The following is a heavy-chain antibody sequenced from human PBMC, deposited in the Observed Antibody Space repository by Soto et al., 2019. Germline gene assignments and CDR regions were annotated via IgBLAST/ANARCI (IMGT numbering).Heavy chain of an antibody. CDR3: ARGTVGQLVHYYYYYAMDV. V-gene: IGHV4-59*01. J-gene: IGHJ6*02. CDR2: IYYSGST. Sequence: PSETLSLTCTVSGGSISSYYWSWIRQPPGKGLEWIGYIYYSGSTNYNPSLKSRVTISVDTSKNQFSLKLSSVTAADTAVYYCARGTVGQLVHYYYYYAMDVWGQGTTVTVSS. CDR1: GGSISSYY. D-gene: IGHD6-6*01.